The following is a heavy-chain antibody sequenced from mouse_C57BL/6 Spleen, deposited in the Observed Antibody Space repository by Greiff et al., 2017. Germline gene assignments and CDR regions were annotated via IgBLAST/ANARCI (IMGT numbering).Heavy chain of an antibody. J-gene: IGHJ4*01. CDR3: ANEAYYCNFYAMDY. Sequence: QVQLQQPGAELVKPGASVKLSCKASGYTFPSYWMHWVKQRPGQGLEWIGMIHPNSGSTNYNEKFKSKATLTVDKSSITAYMQLRSLTSEDSAVYYCANEAYYCNFYAMDYWGQGTSVTVSS. D-gene: IGHD2-10*01. CDR2: IHPNSGST. CDR1: GYTFPSYW. V-gene: IGHV1-64*01.